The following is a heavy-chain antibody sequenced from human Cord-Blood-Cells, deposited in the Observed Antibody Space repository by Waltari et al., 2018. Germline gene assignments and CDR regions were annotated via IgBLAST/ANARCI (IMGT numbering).Heavy chain of an antibody. V-gene: IGHV4-34*01. CDR3: ARRPPPYSGSYYWFDP. CDR2: INHSGST. CDR1: GGSFSGYY. Sequence: QVQLQQWGAGLLKPSETLSLTCAVYGGSFSGYYWSWIRQPPGKGLEWIGEINHSGSTNYSPSLKSRVTISVDPSKNQFSLKLSSVTAADTAVYYCARRPPPYSGSYYWFDPWGQGTLVTVSS. D-gene: IGHD1-26*01. J-gene: IGHJ5*02.